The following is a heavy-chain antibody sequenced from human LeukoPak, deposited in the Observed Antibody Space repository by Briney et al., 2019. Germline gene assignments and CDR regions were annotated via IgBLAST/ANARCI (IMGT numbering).Heavy chain of an antibody. CDR1: GYTFTSYG. J-gene: IGHJ4*02. V-gene: IGHV1-18*01. Sequence: ASVKVSCTASGYTFTSYGISWVRQAPGQGLEWMGWISAYNGNTNYAQKLQGRVTMTTDTSTSTAYMELSRLRSDDTAVYYCARSRGGIAAACSDYWGQGTLVTVSS. D-gene: IGHD6-13*01. CDR2: ISAYNGNT. CDR3: ARSRGGIAAACSDY.